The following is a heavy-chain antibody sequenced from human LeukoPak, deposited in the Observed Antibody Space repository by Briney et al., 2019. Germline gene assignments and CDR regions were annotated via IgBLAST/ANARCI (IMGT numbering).Heavy chain of an antibody. J-gene: IGHJ4*02. Sequence: SETLSLTCAVYGGSFSGYYWSWIRQPPGKGLEWIGEINHSGSTNYNPSLKSRVSISVDTSKNQFSLKLSSVTAADTAVYYCARLPVLRYFDWGQGTLVTVSS. D-gene: IGHD3-9*01. V-gene: IGHV4-34*01. CDR3: ARLPVLRYFD. CDR2: INHSGST. CDR1: GGSFSGYY.